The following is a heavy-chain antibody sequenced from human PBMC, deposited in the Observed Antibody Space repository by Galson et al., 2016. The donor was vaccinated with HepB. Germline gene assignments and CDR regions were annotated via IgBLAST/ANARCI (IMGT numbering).Heavy chain of an antibody. CDR3: ARNGVGLRPGYQFDP. Sequence: SETLSLTCAVSVDSISSTYWWTWVRQPPRKGLDWIGEIHHGGTTHYNPSLKSRVTISGDKSKNQFSLMLTSVTDPDTAVYYGARNGVGLRPGYQFDPWGQGTLVTVSS. V-gene: IGHV4-4*02. CDR2: IHHGGTT. CDR1: VDSISSTYW. J-gene: IGHJ5*02. D-gene: IGHD2-8*01.